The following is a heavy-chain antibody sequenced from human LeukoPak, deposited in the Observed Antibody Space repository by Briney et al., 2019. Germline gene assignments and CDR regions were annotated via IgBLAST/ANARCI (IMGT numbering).Heavy chain of an antibody. Sequence: RASVKVSCKASGYTFTSYAMNWVRQAPGQGLEWMGWINTNTGNPTYAQGFTGRFVFSLDTSVSTAYLQISSLKAEDTAVYYCARDQRCGGSCYRHGMDVWGQGTTVTVSS. CDR3: ARDQRCGGSCYRHGMDV. CDR1: GYTFTSYA. CDR2: INTNTGNP. J-gene: IGHJ6*02. D-gene: IGHD2-15*01. V-gene: IGHV7-4-1*02.